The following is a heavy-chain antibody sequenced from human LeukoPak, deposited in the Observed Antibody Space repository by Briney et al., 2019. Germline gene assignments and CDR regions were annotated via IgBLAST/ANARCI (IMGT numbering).Heavy chain of an antibody. CDR3: ARGDSRDGYNHSPSQFDY. CDR1: GGSFSGYY. J-gene: IGHJ4*02. CDR2: INHSGST. D-gene: IGHD5-24*01. Sequence: SETLSLTCAVYGGSFSGYYWSWIRQPPGKGLEWIGEINHSGSTNYNPSLKSRVTISVDTSKNQFSLKLSSVTAADTAVYYCARGDSRDGYNHSPSQFDYWGQGTLVTVSS. V-gene: IGHV4-34*01.